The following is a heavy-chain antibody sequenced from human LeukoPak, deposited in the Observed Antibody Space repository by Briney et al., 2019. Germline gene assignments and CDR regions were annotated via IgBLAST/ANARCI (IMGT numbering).Heavy chain of an antibody. V-gene: IGHV6-1*01. CDR2: TYYRSKWYN. J-gene: IGHJ6*03. CDR3: ARLRYFDWLLSMPYYYYYMDV. D-gene: IGHD3-9*01. Sequence: SQTLSLTCAISGDSVSSNSAAWNWIRQSPSRGLEWLGRTYYRSKWYNDYAVSVKSRITINPVTSKNQFSLQLNSVTPEDTAVYYCARLRYFDWLLSMPYYYYYMDVWGKGTTVTVSS. CDR1: GDSVSSNSAA.